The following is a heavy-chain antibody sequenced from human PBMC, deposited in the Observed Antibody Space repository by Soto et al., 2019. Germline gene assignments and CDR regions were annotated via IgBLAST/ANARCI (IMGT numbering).Heavy chain of an antibody. Sequence: GSLRLSCAASEFSFDDYAMSWVRQAPGKGLEWVSSITYTGVSTYYVDSVKGRFTISRDNSKNTLFLQMNSLRPEDTAVYYCAKGSSSSWPYYYYGMDVWGQGTTVTVSS. CDR3: AKGSSSSWPYYYYGMDV. V-gene: IGHV3-23*01. D-gene: IGHD6-13*01. J-gene: IGHJ6*02. CDR1: EFSFDDYA. CDR2: ITYTGVST.